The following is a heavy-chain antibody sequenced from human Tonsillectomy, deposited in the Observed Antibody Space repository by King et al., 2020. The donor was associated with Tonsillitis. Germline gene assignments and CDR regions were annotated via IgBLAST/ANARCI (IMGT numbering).Heavy chain of an antibody. Sequence: QLQESGPGLVKPSETLSLTCTVSGDSISSSSYYWGWIRQPPGKGLEWIGSIYYSGSTYYNPSLKSRVTISVDTSKNQFSLKLSSVTAADTAVYYCARHLLPDYGDYLWGQGTLVTVSS. CDR1: GDSISSSSYY. CDR2: IYYSGST. J-gene: IGHJ5*02. V-gene: IGHV4-39*01. D-gene: IGHD4-17*01. CDR3: ARHLLPDYGDYL.